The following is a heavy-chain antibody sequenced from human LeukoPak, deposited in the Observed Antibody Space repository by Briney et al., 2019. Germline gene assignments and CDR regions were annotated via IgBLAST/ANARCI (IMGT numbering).Heavy chain of an antibody. CDR3: GRDRGVTVPDRRLDY. CDR2: VSSSGHT. J-gene: IGHJ4*02. Sequence: SETLSLTCVVSGGSINDYYWSWIRQSAGKGLEWIGRVSSSGHTNYSPSLKSRLTMSVANSNNQFSLRLTSVTAADTAVYYCGRDRGVTVPDRRLDYWGQGTLVTVSS. V-gene: IGHV4-4*07. CDR1: GGSINDYY. D-gene: IGHD6-19*01.